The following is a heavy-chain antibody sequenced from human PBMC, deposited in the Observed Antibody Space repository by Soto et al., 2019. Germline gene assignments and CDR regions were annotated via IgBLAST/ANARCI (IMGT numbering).Heavy chain of an antibody. Sequence: ASVKVSCKASGYTFTSYYMHWVLHAPGEGLEWMGIINPSGGSTSYAQKFQGRVTMTRDTSTSTVYMELSSLRSEDTAVYYCARGGKNDFWSGYPYYYYYYMDVWGKGTTVTVSS. J-gene: IGHJ6*03. CDR1: GYTFTSYY. V-gene: IGHV1-46*03. D-gene: IGHD3-3*01. CDR3: ARGGKNDFWSGYPYYYYYYMDV. CDR2: INPSGGST.